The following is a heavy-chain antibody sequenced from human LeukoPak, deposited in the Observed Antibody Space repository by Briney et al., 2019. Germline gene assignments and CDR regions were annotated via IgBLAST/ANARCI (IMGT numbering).Heavy chain of an antibody. V-gene: IGHV1-2*02. CDR2: INPNSGGT. CDR1: GYTLTGYY. J-gene: IGHJ4*02. D-gene: IGHD3-22*01. Sequence: ASVKVSCKASGYTLTGYYMHWVRQAPGQGLEWMGWINPNSGGTNYAQKFQGRVTMTRDTSISTAYMELSRLRSDDTAVYYCAKRAFYYDSSGYGYYLDYWGQGTLVTVSS. CDR3: AKRAFYYDSSGYGYYLDY.